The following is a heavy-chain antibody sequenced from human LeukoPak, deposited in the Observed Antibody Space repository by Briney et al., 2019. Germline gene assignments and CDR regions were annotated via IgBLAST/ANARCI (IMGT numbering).Heavy chain of an antibody. Sequence: SETLSLTCTVSGGSMSSYYWSWIRQPPGKGLEWIGYIYYSGSTNYNPSLKSRVTISVDTSKNQFSLKLSSVTAADTAVYYCARATMKRRNWFDPWGQGTLVTVSS. J-gene: IGHJ5*02. D-gene: IGHD1-14*01. CDR2: IYYSGST. CDR1: GGSMSSYY. CDR3: ARATMKRRNWFDP. V-gene: IGHV4-59*12.